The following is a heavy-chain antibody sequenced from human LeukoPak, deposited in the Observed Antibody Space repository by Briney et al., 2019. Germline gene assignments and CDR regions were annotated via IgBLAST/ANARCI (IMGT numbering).Heavy chain of an antibody. CDR3: ARGKGYGDYVDY. CDR2: IYYSGST. Sequence: PSQTLSLTCTVSGGSISSGDYYWSWIRQPPGKGLEWIGYIYYSGSTYYNPSLKSRVTISVDMSKNQFSLKLSSVTAADTAVYYCARGKGYGDYVDYWGQGTLVTVSS. J-gene: IGHJ4*02. D-gene: IGHD4-17*01. V-gene: IGHV4-30-4*01. CDR1: GGSISSGDYY.